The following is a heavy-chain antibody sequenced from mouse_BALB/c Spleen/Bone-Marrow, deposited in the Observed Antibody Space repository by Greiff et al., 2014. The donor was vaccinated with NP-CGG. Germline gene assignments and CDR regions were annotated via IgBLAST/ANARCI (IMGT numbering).Heavy chain of an antibody. D-gene: IGHD2-12*01. CDR1: GFSLTSYG. CDR2: IWSGGTT. V-gene: IGHV2-2*02. J-gene: IGHJ4*01. Sequence: QVQLQQSGPGLVQPSPSLSIACTVSGFSLTSYGVHWGRQSPGKGLEWLGVIWSGGTTDYNAPFISRLSISKDNSKSQVFFKMNSLQANDTAIYYCARNPIRRNAMDYWGQGTSVTVSS. CDR3: ARNPIRRNAMDY.